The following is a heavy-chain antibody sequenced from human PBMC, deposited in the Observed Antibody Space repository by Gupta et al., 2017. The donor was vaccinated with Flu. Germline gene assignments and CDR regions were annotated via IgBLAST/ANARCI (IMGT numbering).Heavy chain of an antibody. J-gene: IGHJ4*02. CDR3: ARLKYSGFDWGFDF. V-gene: IGHV4-38-2*01. D-gene: IGHD5-12*01. CDR1: GYRISSGYH. CDR2: IYHSGNS. Sequence: HVHLQESGPTLVQPSWTPSLTFAVSGYRISSGYHCAWVRQPPGKGLEWIATIYHSGNSYYNPTIKSRVTMSVDTPKSQFSMKLNFATASDTAVYDCARLKYSGFDWGFDFWGQGTLVNVSS.